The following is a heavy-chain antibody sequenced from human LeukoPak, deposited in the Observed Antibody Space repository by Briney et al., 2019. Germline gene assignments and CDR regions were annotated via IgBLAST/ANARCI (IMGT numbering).Heavy chain of an antibody. CDR2: ISSSGSTI. CDR1: GFTFSSYE. D-gene: IGHD1-26*01. Sequence: PGGSLRLSCAASGFTFSSYEMNWVRQAPGKGLEWVSYISSSGSTIYYADSVKGRFTISRDNAKNSLYLQMNSLRAEDTAVYYCARAPMVGEHDYWGQGTLVTVSS. J-gene: IGHJ4*02. CDR3: ARAPMVGEHDY. V-gene: IGHV3-48*03.